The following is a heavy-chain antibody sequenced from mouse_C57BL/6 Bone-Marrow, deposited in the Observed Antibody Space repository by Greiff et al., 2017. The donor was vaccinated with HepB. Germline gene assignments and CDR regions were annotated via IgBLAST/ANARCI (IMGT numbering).Heavy chain of an antibody. CDR1: GFTFSDYG. CDR2: ISSGSSTI. J-gene: IGHJ4*01. V-gene: IGHV5-17*01. D-gene: IGHD1-1*01. CDR3: AYYYGSSSHAMDY. Sequence: EVMLVESGGGLVKPGGSLKLSCAASGFTFSDYGMHWVRQAPEKGLEWVAYISSGSSTIYYADTVKGRFTISRDNAKNTLFLQMTSLRSEDTAMYYCAYYYGSSSHAMDYWGQGTSVTVSS.